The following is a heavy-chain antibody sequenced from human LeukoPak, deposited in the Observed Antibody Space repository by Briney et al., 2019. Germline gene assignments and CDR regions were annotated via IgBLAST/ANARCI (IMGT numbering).Heavy chain of an antibody. J-gene: IGHJ6*04. CDR2: ISSSSNYI. V-gene: IGHV3-21*01. CDR3: AELGITMIGGV. Sequence: GGSLRLSCAASGFTFSSYSMNWVRQAAGKGLEWVSSISSSSNYIYYADSVKGRFTISKDNAKNSLYLQMNSLRAEDTAVYYCAELGITMIGGVWGKGTTVTISS. CDR1: GFTFSSYS. D-gene: IGHD3-10*02.